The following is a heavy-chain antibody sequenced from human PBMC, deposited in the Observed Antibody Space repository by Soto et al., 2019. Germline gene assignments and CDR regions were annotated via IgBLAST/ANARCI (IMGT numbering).Heavy chain of an antibody. Sequence: QITLRESGPSLVKPTETLTLTCTFSGFSLTTTGVGVGWIRQPPGKALEWLAVVFWDGGERYSPSLKSRVTITNDTSKDQVVFTMTNTDPADTATYYCTQVYGSGSWGSYFHSWGQGTLVTVSS. CDR2: VFWDGGE. CDR3: TQVYGSGSWGSYFHS. D-gene: IGHD1-26*01. CDR1: GFSLTTTGVG. J-gene: IGHJ4*02. V-gene: IGHV2-5*02.